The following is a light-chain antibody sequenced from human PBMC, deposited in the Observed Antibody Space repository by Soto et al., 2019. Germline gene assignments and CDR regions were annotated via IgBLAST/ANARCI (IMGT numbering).Light chain of an antibody. CDR1: QNIYTW. CDR2: VAS. Sequence: DIQMTQSPATLSACVGDRVTITCRASQNIYTWLAWYQQKPGKAPKLLIYVASTLQSGVPSRFSGSGSGTDFTLTISSVQPEDFATYYCQQTYSTLITFGQGTRLEIK. V-gene: IGKV1-39*01. CDR3: QQTYSTLIT. J-gene: IGKJ5*01.